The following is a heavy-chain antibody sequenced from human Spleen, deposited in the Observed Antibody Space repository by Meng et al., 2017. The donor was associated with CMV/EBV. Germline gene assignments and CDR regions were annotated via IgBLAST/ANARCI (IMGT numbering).Heavy chain of an antibody. CDR1: GYSISSYY. V-gene: IGHV4-59*01. CDR2: IYYSGST. J-gene: IGHJ5*02. D-gene: IGHD3-22*01. CDR3: ARGNNYYDSSGYDP. Sequence: SETLSLTCTVSGYSISSYYWSWIRQPPGKGLEWIGYIYYSGSTNYNPSLKSRVTISVDTSKNQFSLKLSSVTAADTAVYYCARGNNYYDSSGYDPWGQGTLVTVSS.